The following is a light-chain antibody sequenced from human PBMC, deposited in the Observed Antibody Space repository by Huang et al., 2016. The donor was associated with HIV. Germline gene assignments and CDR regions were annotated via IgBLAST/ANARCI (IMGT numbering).Light chain of an antibody. CDR1: QSVSSY. Sequence: EIVLTQSPATLSLSPGERATLSCRASQSVSSYLTWYQQKPGQDPRLLIYVASNRATGIPASFNGSGSGTDFTLTISSLEPEDFAVYYCQQRSNWPLALTFGGGTKVEIK. J-gene: IGKJ4*01. V-gene: IGKV3-11*01. CDR2: VAS. CDR3: QQRSNWPLALT.